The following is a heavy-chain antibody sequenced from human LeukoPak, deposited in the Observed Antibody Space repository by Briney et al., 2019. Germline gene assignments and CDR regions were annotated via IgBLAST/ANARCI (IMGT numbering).Heavy chain of an antibody. CDR1: GFTFSSYA. V-gene: IGHV3-30-3*01. J-gene: IGHJ6*02. CDR2: ISYDGSNK. D-gene: IGHD3-3*01. Sequence: GGSLRLSCAASGFTFSSYAMHWVRQAPGKGLEWVAVISYDGSNKYYADSVKGRFTISRDNSKDTLYLQMNSLRAEDTAVYYCARGANYDFWSGIYYYYGMDVWGQGTTVTVSS. CDR3: ARGANYDFWSGIYYYYGMDV.